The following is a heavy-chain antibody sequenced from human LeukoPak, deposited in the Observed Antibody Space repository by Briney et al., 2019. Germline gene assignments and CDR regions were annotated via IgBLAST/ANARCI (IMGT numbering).Heavy chain of an antibody. CDR1: GFSFSAYG. J-gene: IGHJ4*02. V-gene: IGHV3-33*01. CDR2: IWYDGSNK. CDR3: ARVLNNYDSSGYSAADY. D-gene: IGHD3-22*01. Sequence: GGSLRLPCAASGFSFSAYGMHWVRQAPGKGLDWVAVIWYDGSNKDYADSVKGRFTISRDNSKNTLYLQMNSLRAEDTAVYYCARVLNNYDSSGYSAADYWGQGTLVTVSS.